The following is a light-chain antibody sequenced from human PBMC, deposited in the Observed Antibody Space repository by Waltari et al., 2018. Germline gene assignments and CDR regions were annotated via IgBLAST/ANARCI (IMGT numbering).Light chain of an antibody. V-gene: IGLV1-44*01. CDR2: GNT. CDR1: NFNVGSTV. J-gene: IGLJ2*01. Sequence: QSVLTQPPSASGTPGQRVTISCSGSNFNVGSTVVNWYQQLPGTAPKPLIYGNTQRPSGVTDRFSGSKSGTSASLAISGLQSDDEADYHCATWDGSLNAVVFGGGTKLTVL. CDR3: ATWDGSLNAVV.